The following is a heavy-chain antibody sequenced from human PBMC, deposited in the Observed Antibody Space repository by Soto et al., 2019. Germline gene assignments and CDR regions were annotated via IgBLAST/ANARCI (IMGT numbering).Heavy chain of an antibody. V-gene: IGHV4-59*08. D-gene: IGHD3-10*01. CDR2: VHHSWGS. CDR3: ARQGFGPLHGLVDV. Sequence: QVQLQESGPGLVKPSETLSLSCTVSGGSISSYYWSWFWQSPGKRMEWIGYVHHSWGSSYNPSLQSRVAISLDTSKSQFSLKVTSVTATDTAVYYCARQGFGPLHGLVDVWGQGTKVTVSS. CDR1: GGSISSYY. J-gene: IGHJ6*02.